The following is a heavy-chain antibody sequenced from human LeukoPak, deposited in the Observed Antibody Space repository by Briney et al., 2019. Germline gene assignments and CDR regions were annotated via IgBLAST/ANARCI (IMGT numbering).Heavy chain of an antibody. CDR3: ARGRGSTMIVMDFDY. V-gene: IGHV7-4-1*02. D-gene: IGHD3-22*01. J-gene: IGHJ4*02. Sequence: ASVKVSCKASGYTFTRHAINWVRQAPGQGLQWMGWINTNTGSPTYAQGFTGRFVFSLDTSVTTAYLQINSLQAEDTAAYYCARGRGSTMIVMDFDYWGQGTLVTVSS. CDR1: GYTFTRHA. CDR2: INTNTGSP.